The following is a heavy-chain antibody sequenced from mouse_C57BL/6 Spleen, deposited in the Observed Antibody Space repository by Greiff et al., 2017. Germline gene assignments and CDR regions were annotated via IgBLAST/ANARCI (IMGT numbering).Heavy chain of an antibody. CDR1: GYSFTGYY. Sequence: VQLKQSGPELVKPGASVKISCKASGYSFTGYYMNWVKQSPAKSLEWIGEINPSTGGTTYNQKFKAKATLTVDKSSSTAYMQLKSLTSEDSAVYYCARFYYGSSPFAYWGQGTLVTVSA. CDR2: INPSTGGT. CDR3: ARFYYGSSPFAY. J-gene: IGHJ3*01. V-gene: IGHV1-42*01. D-gene: IGHD1-1*01.